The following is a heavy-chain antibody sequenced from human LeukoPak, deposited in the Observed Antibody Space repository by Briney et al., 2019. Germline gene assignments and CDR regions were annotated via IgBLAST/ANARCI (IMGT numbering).Heavy chain of an antibody. CDR1: GASISSYY. V-gene: IGHV4-59*01. Sequence: NPSETLSLTCTVSGASISSYYWSWIRQPPGKGLEWIGYIYYSGSTNYNPSLKSRVTISVDTSKNQFSLKLNSVTAADTAVYYCARLAGQFDYWGQGTLVTVSS. CDR2: IYYSGST. CDR3: ARLAGQFDY. D-gene: IGHD6-19*01. J-gene: IGHJ4*02.